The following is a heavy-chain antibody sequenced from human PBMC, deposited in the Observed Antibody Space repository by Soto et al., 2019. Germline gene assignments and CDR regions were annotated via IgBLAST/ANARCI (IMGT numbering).Heavy chain of an antibody. CDR3: ARTSPQRRYYFDY. CDR1: GGSISSSNW. J-gene: IGHJ4*02. V-gene: IGHV4-4*02. Sequence: QVQLQESRPGLVKPSGTLSLTCAVSGGSISSSNWWTWVRQPPGTDLEWIGEIFHTGSTNYNPSLKSRVTVSVDKSKNQFSLRLSSVTAADTAVYYCARTSPQRRYYFDYWGQGTLVTVSS. CDR2: IFHTGST. D-gene: IGHD2-2*01.